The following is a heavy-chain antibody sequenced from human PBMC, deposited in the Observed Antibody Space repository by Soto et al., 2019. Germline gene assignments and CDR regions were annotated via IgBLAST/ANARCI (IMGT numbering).Heavy chain of an antibody. J-gene: IGHJ4*02. V-gene: IGHV4-39*02. CDR3: ARPGGSGWFYFDS. CDR2: IYYSGST. Sequence: SETLSLTCIVSGESISGKIYYWGWIRQPPGKGLEWIGSIYYSGSTYYNPSLKSRVTISVDTSKNHFSLKLTSVTAADTAVYYCARPGGSGWFYFDSWGQGSQVT. D-gene: IGHD6-13*01. CDR1: GESISGKIYY.